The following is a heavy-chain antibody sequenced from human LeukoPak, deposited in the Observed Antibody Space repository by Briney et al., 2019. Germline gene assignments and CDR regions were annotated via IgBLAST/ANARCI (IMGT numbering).Heavy chain of an antibody. CDR2: ISGSGDST. V-gene: IGHV3-23*01. J-gene: IGHJ5*02. D-gene: IGHD6-19*01. CDR3: AKDPYSSGPYNWFDP. CDR1: GFTFSRFW. Sequence: GGSLRLSCAASGFTFSRFWMTWVRQAPGKGLEWVSAISGSGDSTYYADSVKGLFTISRDNSKNTLYLQMNRLRAEDTAVYYCAKDPYSSGPYNWFDPWGQGTLVTVSS.